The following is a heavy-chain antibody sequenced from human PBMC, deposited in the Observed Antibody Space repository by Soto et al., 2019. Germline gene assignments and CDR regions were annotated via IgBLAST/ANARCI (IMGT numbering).Heavy chain of an antibody. CDR1: GFTFSSYA. V-gene: IGHV3-23*01. D-gene: IGHD5-12*01. CDR3: AKDRNRWLRFDRGY. Sequence: EVQLLESGGGLVQPGGSLRLSCAASGFTFSSYAMSWVRQAPGKGLEWVSSITGSAGSTYYAGSVKGRFTISRDNSQNTLYLPMNSLRAEDTAVYYCAKDRNRWLRFDRGYWGQGTLVTVSS. CDR2: ITGSAGST. J-gene: IGHJ4*02.